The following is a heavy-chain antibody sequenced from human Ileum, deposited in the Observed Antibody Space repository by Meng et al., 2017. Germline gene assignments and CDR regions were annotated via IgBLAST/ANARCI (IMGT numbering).Heavy chain of an antibody. D-gene: IGHD6-19*01. V-gene: IGHV4-59*08. CDR3: ARGGRSSGWYVWFDP. Sequence: QVQLQESGPGLAKPSETLSLTCTVSGASISSYYWTWIRQPPGKGLDWIGYIHYSGSTNYNPSLKSRITMSVDTSKNLFSLKLNSVTAADTAVYYCARGGRSSGWYVWFDPWGQGTLVTVSS. CDR1: GASISSYY. CDR2: IHYSGST. J-gene: IGHJ5*02.